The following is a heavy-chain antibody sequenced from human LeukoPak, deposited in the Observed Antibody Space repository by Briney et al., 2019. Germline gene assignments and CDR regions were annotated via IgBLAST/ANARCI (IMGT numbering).Heavy chain of an antibody. J-gene: IGHJ5*02. CDR2: ISSSSSTI. D-gene: IGHD6-19*01. Sequence: PGGSLRLSSAASGFTFSSYTMNWVRQAPGKGLEWVSYISSSSSTIYYADSVKGRFTISRDNAKNSLYLQMNSLRAEDTAVYYCARIELSIAVSKNWFDPWGQGTLVTVSS. V-gene: IGHV3-48*01. CDR1: GFTFSSYT. CDR3: ARIELSIAVSKNWFDP.